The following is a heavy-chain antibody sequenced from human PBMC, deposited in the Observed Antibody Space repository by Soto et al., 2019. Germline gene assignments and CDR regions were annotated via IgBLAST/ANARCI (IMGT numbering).Heavy chain of an antibody. J-gene: IGHJ4*02. D-gene: IGHD3-16*01. Sequence: EVQLVESGGGLVQPGGSLRLSCAASGFTVSTKYMSWVRQAPGKGMEWVSVIYSGGSTFYADSVRGKFTTSRDNSKNTVKLQMTSLRAEDTAVYYCARDPWAADYWGQGTLVTVSS. CDR3: ARDPWAADY. CDR2: IYSGGST. CDR1: GFTVSTKY. V-gene: IGHV3-66*01.